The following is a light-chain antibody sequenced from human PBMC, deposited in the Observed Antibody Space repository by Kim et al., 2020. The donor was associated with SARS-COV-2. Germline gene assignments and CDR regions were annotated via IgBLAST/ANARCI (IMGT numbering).Light chain of an antibody. Sequence: AACKCKSSRCVFVSSISKTYVCWYQHKPVLPSTLLISLPSTRYSGVPDRFSVTGSGTDFPLTICILQSEYVSFYYCQQFLSTPVTFGQGTKVDIK. V-gene: IGKV4-1*01. CDR3: QQFLSTPVT. J-gene: IGKJ1*01. CDR2: LPS. CDR1: RCVFVSSISKTY.